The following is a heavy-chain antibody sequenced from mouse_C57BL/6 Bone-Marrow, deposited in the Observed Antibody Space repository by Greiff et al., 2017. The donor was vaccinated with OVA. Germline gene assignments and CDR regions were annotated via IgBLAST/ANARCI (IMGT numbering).Heavy chain of an antibody. Sequence: QVQLQQPGAELVMPGASVKLSCKASGYTFTSYWMHWVKQRPGQGLEWIGEIDPSDSYTNYNQKFKGKSTLTVDKSSSTAYMQLSSLTSEDSAVYYCARWGNSVVPFDYWGQGTTLTVS. D-gene: IGHD1-1*01. J-gene: IGHJ2*01. V-gene: IGHV1-69*01. CDR3: ARWGNSVVPFDY. CDR2: IDPSDSYT. CDR1: GYTFTSYW.